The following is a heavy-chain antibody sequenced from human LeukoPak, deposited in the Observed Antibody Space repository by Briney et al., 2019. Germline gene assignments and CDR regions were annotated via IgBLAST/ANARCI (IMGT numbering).Heavy chain of an antibody. D-gene: IGHD6-13*01. CDR1: GGTFSSYT. CDR2: IIPILGIA. V-gene: IGHV1-69*04. CDR3: ARELAGGTGYSSSWYSSGAFDI. J-gene: IGHJ3*02. Sequence: SVKVSCKAFGGTFSSYTISWVRQAPGQGLEWMGRIIPILGIANYAQKFQGRVTITADKSTSTAYMELSSLRSEDTAVYYCARELAGGTGYSSSWYSSGAFDIWGQGTMVTVSS.